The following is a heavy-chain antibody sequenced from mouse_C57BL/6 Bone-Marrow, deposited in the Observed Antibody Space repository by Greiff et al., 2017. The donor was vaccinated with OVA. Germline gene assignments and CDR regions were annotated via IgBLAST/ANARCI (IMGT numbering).Heavy chain of an antibody. CDR2: IHPNSGST. V-gene: IGHV1-64*01. D-gene: IGHD2-5*01. J-gene: IGHJ3*01. CDR1: GYTFTSYW. CDR3: ASGRSNYEFAY. Sequence: QVQLQQPGAELVKPGASVKLSCKASGYTFTSYWMHWVKQRPGQGLEWIGMIHPNSGSTNYNEKFKSKATLTVDKSSSTAYTQLSSLTSEDSAVYYYASGRSNYEFAYWGQGTMVTVSA.